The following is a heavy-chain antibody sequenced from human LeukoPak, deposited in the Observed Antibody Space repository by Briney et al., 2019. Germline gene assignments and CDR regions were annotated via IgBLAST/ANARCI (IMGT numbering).Heavy chain of an antibody. CDR2: ISYDGSNK. CDR3: AAGDGYEGNWIDP. J-gene: IGHJ5*02. V-gene: IGHV3-30-3*01. CDR1: GFTFSSYD. D-gene: IGHD5-24*01. Sequence: GGSLRLSCAASGFTFSSYDMQLVRQAPGKGLEWVAVISYDGSNKYYADSVKGRFTTSRDKSKITLYLKMNRPLGEATAVHYRAAGDGYEGNWIDPWGQGTLVTVSS.